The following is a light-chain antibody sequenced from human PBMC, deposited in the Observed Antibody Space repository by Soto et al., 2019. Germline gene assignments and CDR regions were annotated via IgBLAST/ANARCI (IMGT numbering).Light chain of an antibody. CDR1: QSVSSSY. J-gene: IGKJ1*01. CDR2: GAS. Sequence: EIGLTQSPGTLSLSPGERATLSCRASQSVSSSYLAWFQQKPGQAPRVLIYGASSRATGIPDRFSGSGSGTDFTLTISRLEPEDFAVYYCQHYKTFGQGTKVEIK. CDR3: QHYKT. V-gene: IGKV3-20*01.